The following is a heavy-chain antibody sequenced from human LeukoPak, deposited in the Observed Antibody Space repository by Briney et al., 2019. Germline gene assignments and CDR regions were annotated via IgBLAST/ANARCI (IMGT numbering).Heavy chain of an antibody. D-gene: IGHD2-15*01. J-gene: IGHJ4*02. V-gene: IGHV3-23*01. CDR2: ISGSGGST. CDR3: ARLRTIVVAVAAGYFDY. CDR1: GFTFSSYA. Sequence: GGSLRLSCAASGFTFSSYAMSWVRLAPGKGLEWVSAISGSGGSTYYADSVKGRFTISRDNSKNTLYLQMNSLRAEDTAVYYCARLRTIVVAVAAGYFDYWGQGTLVTVSS.